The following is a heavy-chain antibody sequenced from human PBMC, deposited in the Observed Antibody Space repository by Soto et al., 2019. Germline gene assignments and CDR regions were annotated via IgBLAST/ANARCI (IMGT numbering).Heavy chain of an antibody. Sequence: GGSLRLSCAASGFTFSSYGMHWVRQAPGKGLEWVAVISYDGSNKYYADSVKGRFTISRDNSKNTLYLQMNSLRAEDTAVYYCAKDPPYYYDSSGYYPHWGQGTLVTVSS. CDR1: GFTFSSYG. V-gene: IGHV3-30*18. D-gene: IGHD3-22*01. CDR2: ISYDGSNK. CDR3: AKDPPYYYDSSGYYPH. J-gene: IGHJ4*02.